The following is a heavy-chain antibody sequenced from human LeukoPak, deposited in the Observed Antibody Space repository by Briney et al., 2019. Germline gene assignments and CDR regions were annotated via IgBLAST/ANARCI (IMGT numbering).Heavy chain of an antibody. CDR1: GYTFTSYD. J-gene: IGHJ6*03. V-gene: IGHV1-8*01. Sequence: ASVKVSRKASGYTFTSYDINWVRQATGQGLEWMGWMNPNSGNTGYAQKFQGRVTMTRNTSISTAYMELSSLRSEDTAVYYCARVPVDTAMPYYMDVWGKGTTATVSS. D-gene: IGHD5-18*01. CDR2: MNPNSGNT. CDR3: ARVPVDTAMPYYMDV.